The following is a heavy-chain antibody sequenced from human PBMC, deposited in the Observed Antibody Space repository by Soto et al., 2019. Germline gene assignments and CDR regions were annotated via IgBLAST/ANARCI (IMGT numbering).Heavy chain of an antibody. J-gene: IGHJ4*02. CDR2: IRSKAYGGTT. D-gene: IGHD2-21*01. CDR3: TRGVMGWCGGDCFSFDY. Sequence: EVQLVESGGGLVQPGRSLRLSCTASGFTFGDYAMSWFRQAPGKGLEWVGFIRSKAYGGTTEYAASVKGRFTISRDDSKSIAYLQMNSLKTEDTAVYYCTRGVMGWCGGDCFSFDYWGQGTLVTVSS. V-gene: IGHV3-49*03. CDR1: GFTFGDYA.